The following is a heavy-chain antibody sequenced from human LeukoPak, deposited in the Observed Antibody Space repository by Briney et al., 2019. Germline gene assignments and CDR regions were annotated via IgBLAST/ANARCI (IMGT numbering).Heavy chain of an antibody. CDR2: TIPIFGSA. Sequence: SVKDSCKASGGTFSSYAISWVRQAPGQGLEWMGGTIPIFGSANYAQKFQGRVTITADESTSTAYMELSSLRSEDTAVYYCARALHLELHSYFDSWGQGTLVTVST. D-gene: IGHD1-1*01. CDR3: ARALHLELHSYFDS. CDR1: GGTFSSYA. J-gene: IGHJ4*02. V-gene: IGHV1-69*01.